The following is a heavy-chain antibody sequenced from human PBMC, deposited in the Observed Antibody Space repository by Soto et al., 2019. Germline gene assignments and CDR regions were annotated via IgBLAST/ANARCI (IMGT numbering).Heavy chain of an antibody. CDR3: ARRYGSCFDY. V-gene: IGHV4-59*08. CDR2: IAYTGTT. D-gene: IGHD5-18*01. J-gene: IGHJ4*02. Sequence: SETLSLTCTVSGGSISSYYWTWIRQPPGKGLEWIGFIAYTGTTHYNPSLRSRATISVDTSKNQFSLKLSSVTAADTAVYYCARRYGSCFDYWGQGTLVTVSS. CDR1: GGSISSYY.